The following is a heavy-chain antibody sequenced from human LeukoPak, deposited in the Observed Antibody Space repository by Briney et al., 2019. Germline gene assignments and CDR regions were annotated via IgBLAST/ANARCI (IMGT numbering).Heavy chain of an antibody. CDR1: GFTFGDYA. V-gene: IGHV3-53*01. J-gene: IGHJ4*02. Sequence: PGGSLRLSCTASGFTFGDYAMSWVRQAPGKGLEWVSVIYSGGSTYYADSVKGRFTISRDNSKNTLYLQMNSLRAEDTAVYYCARERPQLGTGTSWGFDYWGQGTLVTVSS. D-gene: IGHD1-1*01. CDR2: IYSGGST. CDR3: ARERPQLGTGTSWGFDY.